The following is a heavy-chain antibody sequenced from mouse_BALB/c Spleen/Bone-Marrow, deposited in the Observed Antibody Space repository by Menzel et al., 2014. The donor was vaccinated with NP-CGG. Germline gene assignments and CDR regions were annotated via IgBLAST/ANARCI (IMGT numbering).Heavy chain of an antibody. V-gene: IGHV4-2*02. Sequence: DVQLVESGGGLVQPGGSLILSCAASGFDFSGYWMSWARQAPGKGQEWIGEINPGSSTINYTPSLKDKFIISRDNAKXTLYLQINKVRSEDTALYYCSRLGYHGYFAYWGQGTTLTVSS. J-gene: IGHJ2*01. CDR3: SRLGYHGYFAY. CDR1: GFDFSGYW. CDR2: INPGSSTI. D-gene: IGHD5-1-1*01.